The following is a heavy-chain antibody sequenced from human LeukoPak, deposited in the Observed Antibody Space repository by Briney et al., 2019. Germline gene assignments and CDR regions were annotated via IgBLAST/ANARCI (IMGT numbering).Heavy chain of an antibody. Sequence: SETLSLTCAVTGGSVSNGNWWTWVRQPPGKGLEWIGEILHSGSTHYSPSLKSRVTISVDKSKNQFSLKLSPVTAADTAEYYCARGLVGAHQQWGQGTLVTVSS. V-gene: IGHV4-4*02. CDR2: ILHSGST. J-gene: IGHJ4*02. D-gene: IGHD1-26*01. CDR3: ARGLVGAHQQ. CDR1: GGSVSNGNW.